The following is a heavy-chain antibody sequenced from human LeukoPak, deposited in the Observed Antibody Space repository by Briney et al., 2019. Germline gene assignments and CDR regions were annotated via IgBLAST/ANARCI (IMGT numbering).Heavy chain of an antibody. CDR1: GFTFSSYG. V-gene: IGHV3-30*18. CDR2: ISYDGSNK. Sequence: PGGSLRLSCAASGFTFSSYGMHWVRQAPGKGLEWVAVISYDGSNKYYADSVKGRFTISRDNSKNTLYLQMNSLRAEDTAVYYCAKTRPYQLLYYFDYWGQGTLVTVSS. D-gene: IGHD2-2*02. J-gene: IGHJ4*02. CDR3: AKTRPYQLLYYFDY.